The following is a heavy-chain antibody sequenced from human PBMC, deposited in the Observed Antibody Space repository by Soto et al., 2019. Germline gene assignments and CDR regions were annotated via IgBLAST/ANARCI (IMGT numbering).Heavy chain of an antibody. CDR3: AKFPLDSQDAFDI. CDR1: GFTFDDYA. CDR2: ISWNSGSI. Sequence: GGSLRLSCAASGFTFDDYAMHWVRQAPGKGLEWVSGISWNSGSIGYADSVKGRFTISRDNAKNSLYLQMNSLRAEDTALYYCAKFPLDSQDAFDIWGQGTMVTVSS. D-gene: IGHD1-1*01. V-gene: IGHV3-9*01. J-gene: IGHJ3*02.